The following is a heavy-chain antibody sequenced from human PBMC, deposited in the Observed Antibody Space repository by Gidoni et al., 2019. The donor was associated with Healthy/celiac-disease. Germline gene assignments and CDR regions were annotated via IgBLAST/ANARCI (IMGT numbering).Heavy chain of an antibody. J-gene: IGHJ4*02. CDR1: VGSFSGYY. CDR3: ARGRNYDYVWGSYRPGGYFDY. V-gene: IGHV4-34*01. D-gene: IGHD3-16*02. Sequence: QVQLQQWGAGLLKPSETLSLTCAVYVGSFSGYYWSWIRQPPGKGLEWIGEINHSGSTNYNPSLKSRVTISVETSKNQFSLKLSSVTAADTAVYYCARGRNYDYVWGSYRPGGYFDYWGQGTLVTVSS. CDR2: INHSGST.